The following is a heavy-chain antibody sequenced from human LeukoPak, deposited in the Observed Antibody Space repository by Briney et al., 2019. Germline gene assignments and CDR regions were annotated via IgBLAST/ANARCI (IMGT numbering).Heavy chain of an antibody. D-gene: IGHD3-3*01. CDR2: IDRDGFPT. CDR3: AASRWSGALDF. J-gene: IGHJ4*02. CDR1: GFIFRDYW. Sequence: GGSLRLSCAAPGFIFRDYWMLWVRQAPGKGLSWVSRIDRDGFPTIYADSVKGRFTVSRNNARNTLYLQMNNLRDDDSAVYYCAASRWSGALDFWGKGSLVTVSS. V-gene: IGHV3-74*01.